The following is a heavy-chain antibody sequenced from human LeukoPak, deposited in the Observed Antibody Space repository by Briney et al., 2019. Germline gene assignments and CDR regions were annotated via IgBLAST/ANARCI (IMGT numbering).Heavy chain of an antibody. CDR2: IYSGGST. Sequence: GGSLRLSCAASGFTVSSNYMSWVRQAPGKGLEWVSVIYSGGSTYYADSVKGRFTISRDNSKNTLYLQMNSLRAEDTAVYYCAPPGPYCSSTSCYQLDYWGQGTLVTVSS. J-gene: IGHJ4*02. CDR1: GFTVSSNY. V-gene: IGHV3-66*01. CDR3: APPGPYCSSTSCYQLDY. D-gene: IGHD2-2*01.